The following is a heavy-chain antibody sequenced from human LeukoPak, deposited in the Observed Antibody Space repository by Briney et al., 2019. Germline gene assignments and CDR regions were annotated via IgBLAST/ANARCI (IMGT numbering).Heavy chain of an antibody. CDR2: INPNSGGT. CDR1: GYTFTGYY. D-gene: IGHD4-23*01. J-gene: IGHJ4*02. Sequence: ASVTVSCKASGYTFTGYYMHWVRQAPGQGLEWMGWINPNSGGTNYAQKFQGRVTMTRDTSISTAYMELSRLRSDDTAVYYCARDRDDYGGNYVDYWGQGTLVTVSS. V-gene: IGHV1-2*02. CDR3: ARDRDDYGGNYVDY.